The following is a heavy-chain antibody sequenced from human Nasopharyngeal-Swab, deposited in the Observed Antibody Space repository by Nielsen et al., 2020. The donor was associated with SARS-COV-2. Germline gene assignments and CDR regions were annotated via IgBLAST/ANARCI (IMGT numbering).Heavy chain of an antibody. Sequence: SETLSLTCTVSGDSISSYSWSWIRLPPGKGLEWIGYIYYSGSTNYSSSLKSRVTISVDTSKNQFSLKLNSVTAADTAVYYCARTAGYYYMDVWGKGTTVTVSS. CDR3: ARTAGYYYMDV. V-gene: IGHV4-59*01. CDR2: IYYSGST. D-gene: IGHD6-13*01. CDR1: GDSISSYS. J-gene: IGHJ6*03.